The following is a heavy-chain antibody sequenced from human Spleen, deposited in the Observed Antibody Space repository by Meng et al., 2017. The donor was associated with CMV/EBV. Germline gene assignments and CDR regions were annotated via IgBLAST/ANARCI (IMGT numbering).Heavy chain of an antibody. V-gene: IGHV4-39*07. J-gene: IGHJ6*02. CDR2: IYYSGST. CDR3: ARGPDHGTIFGYLIMPADYHGLDA. CDR1: GGSISSSSYY. Sequence: GSLRLSCTVSGGSISSSSYYWGWIRQPPGKGLEWIGSIYYSGSTYYNPSLKSRVTISVDTSKNQFSLKLSSVTAADTAVYYCARGPDHGTIFGYLIMPADYHGLDAWGRGTTVTVSS. D-gene: IGHD3-3*01.